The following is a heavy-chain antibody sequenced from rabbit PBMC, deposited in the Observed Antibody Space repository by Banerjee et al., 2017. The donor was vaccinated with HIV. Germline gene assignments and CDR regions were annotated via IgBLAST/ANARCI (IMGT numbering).Heavy chain of an antibody. V-gene: IGHV1S45*01. J-gene: IGHJ4*01. CDR3: AGVDASGSGYSYALNL. CDR2: IYGGSSGTT. CDR1: GIDFSGYYY. Sequence: QEQLEESGGGLVKPGASLTLTCTASGIDFSGYYYMCWVRQAPGKGLEWIACIYGGSSGTTYYASWAKGRFTISKTSSTTVTLQMTSLTAADTATYFCAGVDASGSGYSYALNLWGQGTLVTVS. D-gene: IGHD1-1*01.